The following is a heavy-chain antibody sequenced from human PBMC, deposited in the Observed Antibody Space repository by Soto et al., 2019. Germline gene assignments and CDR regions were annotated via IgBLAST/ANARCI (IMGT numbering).Heavy chain of an antibody. CDR2: ILHDGSAE. Sequence: GGSLRLSCAASGFTFTSYGMHWVRQAPGKGLEWMALILHDGSAEYYADSVKGRFTISRDNSKNTLYLQMNSLRAEDTAVYDCARSRDGYSLYFYYAMAFWGKGTTVTVSS. CDR1: GFTFTSYG. D-gene: IGHD4-4*01. V-gene: IGHV3-30*03. J-gene: IGHJ6*04. CDR3: ARSRDGYSLYFYYAMAF.